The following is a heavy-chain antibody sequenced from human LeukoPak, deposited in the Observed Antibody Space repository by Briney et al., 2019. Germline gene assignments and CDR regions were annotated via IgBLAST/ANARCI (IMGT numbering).Heavy chain of an antibody. CDR3: ARGRHDYDSPYYYYYMDV. J-gene: IGHJ6*03. D-gene: IGHD3-3*01. CDR2: IHYSGST. CDR1: GDSISSYY. V-gene: IGHV4-59*01. Sequence: SETLSLTCTVSGDSISSYYWSWMRQPPGKGLEWIGNIHYSGSTNYNPSLKSRVTMSVDTSKNQFSLKLSSVTAADTAVYYCARGRHDYDSPYYYYYMDVWGKGTTVTVSS.